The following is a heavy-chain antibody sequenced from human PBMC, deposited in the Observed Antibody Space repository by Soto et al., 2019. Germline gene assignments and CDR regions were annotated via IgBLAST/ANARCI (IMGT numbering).Heavy chain of an antibody. D-gene: IGHD3-10*01. CDR3: ARDTREYYGSGSYYTYYFDY. V-gene: IGHV1-69*13. Sequence: SVKVSCKASGGTFSSYAISWVRQAPGQGLEWMGGIIPIFGTANYAQKFQGRVTITADESTSTAYMELGSLRSEDTAVYYCARDTREYYGSGSYYTYYFDYWGQGTLVTVSS. CDR2: IIPIFGTA. J-gene: IGHJ4*02. CDR1: GGTFSSYA.